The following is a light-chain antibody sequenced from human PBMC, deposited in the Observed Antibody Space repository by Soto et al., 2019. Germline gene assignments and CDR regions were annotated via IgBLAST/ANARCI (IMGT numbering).Light chain of an antibody. Sequence: LSPGKKKKKSSRASESVSSYLAWYHQKPDQAPRLLIYDPSNRTPRIPARFSGSASATDFTPTISSLEPKEFALYYCQPRSHWPPPFLQGTRLEI. CDR2: DPS. J-gene: IGKJ5*01. CDR1: ESVSSY. V-gene: IGKV3-11*01. CDR3: QPRSHWPPP.